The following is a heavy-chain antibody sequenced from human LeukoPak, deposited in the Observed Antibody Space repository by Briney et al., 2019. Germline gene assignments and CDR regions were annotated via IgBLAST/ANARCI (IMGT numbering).Heavy chain of an antibody. V-gene: IGHV4-30-4*07. CDR3: ARGERYDFHFDY. CDR2: ISYSGNT. Sequence: SETLSLTCAVSGASISSGGYSWSWIRQPPGKGLEWIGCISYSGNTYYNPSLKSRVTISADTSKNQFSLKLSSVTAADTAVYYCARGERYDFHFDYWGQGTLVTVSS. J-gene: IGHJ4*02. D-gene: IGHD3-3*01. CDR1: GASISSGGYS.